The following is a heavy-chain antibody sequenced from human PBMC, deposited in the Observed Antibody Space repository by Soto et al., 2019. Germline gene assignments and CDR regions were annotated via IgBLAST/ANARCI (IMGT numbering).Heavy chain of an antibody. D-gene: IGHD1-26*01. CDR3: ARAIVGPTTTGWLDP. CDR1: GGTFSRYA. V-gene: IGHV1-69*13. Sequence: SVKVSCKASGGTFSRYAISWVRQSPGQGLEWMGGIIPIFGTANYAQKFQGRVTITADESTSTACMELSSLRFEDTAVYYCARAIVGPTTTGWLDPCGQGTLVTGSS. CDR2: IIPIFGTA. J-gene: IGHJ5*02.